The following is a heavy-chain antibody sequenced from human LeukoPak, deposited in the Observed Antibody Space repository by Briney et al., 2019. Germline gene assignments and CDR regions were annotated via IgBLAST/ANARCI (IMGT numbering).Heavy chain of an antibody. CDR3: ARAPPAVAATLGFDY. V-gene: IGHV3-11*04. D-gene: IGHD2-15*01. CDR2: ISSSGSTI. J-gene: IGHJ4*02. Sequence: AGSLSLSCAASGFTISDYYMSWIRPAQGQGLEWVSYISSSGSTIYYADSVKGRFTISRDNAKNSLYLQMNSLRAEDTAVYYCARAPPAVAATLGFDYWGQGTLVTVSS. CDR1: GFTISDYY.